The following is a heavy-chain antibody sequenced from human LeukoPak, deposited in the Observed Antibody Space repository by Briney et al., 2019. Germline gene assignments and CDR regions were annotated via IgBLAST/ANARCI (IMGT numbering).Heavy chain of an antibody. D-gene: IGHD1-26*01. CDR2: ISSRSSYI. Sequence: KPGGSLRLSCAASGFTFSSYSMNWVRQAPGKGLEWVSSISSRSSYIYYADSVKGRFTISRDNSKNTLFLQMNSLRAEDTAVYYCAKGVVGVTSPNSLDYWGQGTLVTVSS. CDR3: AKGVVGVTSPNSLDY. J-gene: IGHJ4*02. V-gene: IGHV3-21*04. CDR1: GFTFSSYS.